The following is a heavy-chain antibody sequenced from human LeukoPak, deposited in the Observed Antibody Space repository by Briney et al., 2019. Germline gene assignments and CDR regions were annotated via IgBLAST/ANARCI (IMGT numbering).Heavy chain of an antibody. D-gene: IGHD6-19*01. J-gene: IGHJ4*02. V-gene: IGHV4-59*01. CDR1: GGSISSYY. CDR3: ARDGVAGGFDY. Sequence: PSETLSLTCTVSGGSISSYYWNWIRQAPGKGLEWIGYIHYSGSTNHNSSLKSRVTISVDTSKNQYSLKLSSVTAADTAVYYCARDGVAGGFDYWGQGPLVSVSS. CDR2: IHYSGST.